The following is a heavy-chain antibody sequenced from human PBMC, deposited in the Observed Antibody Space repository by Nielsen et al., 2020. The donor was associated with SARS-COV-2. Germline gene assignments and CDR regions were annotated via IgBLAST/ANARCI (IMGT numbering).Heavy chain of an antibody. J-gene: IGHJ4*02. D-gene: IGHD6-13*01. Sequence: VRQAPVNGLAWVSAISGSGGSTYYADSVKGRFTISRDNSKNTLYLQMNSLRAEDTAVYYCARVGPRDSSWSPGRDYFDYWGQGTLVTVSS. CDR2: ISGSGGST. V-gene: IGHV3-23*01. CDR3: ARVGPRDSSWSPGRDYFDY.